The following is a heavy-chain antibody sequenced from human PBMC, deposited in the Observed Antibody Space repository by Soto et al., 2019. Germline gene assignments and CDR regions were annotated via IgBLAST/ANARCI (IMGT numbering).Heavy chain of an antibody. CDR2: ISGSGGST. V-gene: IGHV3-23*01. D-gene: IGHD3-3*01. Sequence: GGSLRLSCAASGFTFSSYAMSWVRQAPGKGLEWVSAISGSGGSTYYADSVKGRFTISRDNSKNTLYLQMNSLRAEDTAVYYCAKVLQPIFGVVTDFDYWGQGTLVTVSS. J-gene: IGHJ4*02. CDR3: AKVLQPIFGVVTDFDY. CDR1: GFTFSSYA.